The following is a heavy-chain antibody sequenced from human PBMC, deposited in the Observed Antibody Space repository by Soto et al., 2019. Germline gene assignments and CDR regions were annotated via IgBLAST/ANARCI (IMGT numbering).Heavy chain of an antibody. D-gene: IGHD6-13*01. J-gene: IGHJ4*02. V-gene: IGHV4-30-4*01. CDR3: ARTLGASSSWYI. CDR1: GGSISSGDYY. Sequence: QVQLQESGPGLVKPSQTLSLTCTVSGGSISSGDYYWSWIRQPPGKGLEWIGYIYYSGSTYYNPSLRRRVTISVDTTKNQSSLKLSSVTAADTAVYYCARTLGASSSWYIWGQGTLVTVSS. CDR2: IYYSGST.